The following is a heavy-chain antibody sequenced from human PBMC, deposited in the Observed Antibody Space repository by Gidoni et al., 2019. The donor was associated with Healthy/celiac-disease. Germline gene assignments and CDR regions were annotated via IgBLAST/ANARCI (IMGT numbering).Heavy chain of an antibody. J-gene: IGHJ4*02. D-gene: IGHD3-10*01. CDR1: GFTFSSYG. CDR3: ARDLRGSGSYKRGFDY. CDR2: IWYDGSNK. V-gene: IGHV3-33*01. Sequence: QVQLVESGGGVVQPGRSLRLSCAASGFTFSSYGMHWVRQAPGKGLEWVAVIWYDGSNKYYADSVKGRFTISRDNSKNTLYLQMNSLRAEDTAVYYCARDLRGSGSYKRGFDYWGQGTLVTVSS.